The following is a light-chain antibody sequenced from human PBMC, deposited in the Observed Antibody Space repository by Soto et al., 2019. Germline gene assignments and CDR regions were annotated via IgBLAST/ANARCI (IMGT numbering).Light chain of an antibody. V-gene: IGKV1-5*01. CDR2: DAS. CDR1: QNINTW. CDR3: QQYYSYSRT. J-gene: IGKJ1*01. Sequence: DIQMTQSPSALSASVGDRVTITCRASQNINTWLAWFRQIPGKVPKLRIYDASSLESGVPSRFSGSGSDTDVTLTITNLQPDGVAIYYCQQYYSYSRTFGQGTKVAI.